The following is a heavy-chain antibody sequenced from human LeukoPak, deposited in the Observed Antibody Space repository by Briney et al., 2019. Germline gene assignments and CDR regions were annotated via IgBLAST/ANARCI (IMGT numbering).Heavy chain of an antibody. J-gene: IGHJ5*02. CDR2: ISSSSSTI. CDR3: ARALIKYYYGSGSYYKS. D-gene: IGHD3-10*01. V-gene: IGHV3-48*04. Sequence: GGSLRLSCAASGFTFSSYSMNWVRQAPGKGLEWVSYISSSSSTIYYADSVKGRFTISRDNAKNSLYLQMNSLRAEDTAVYYCARALIKYYYGSGSYYKSWGQGTLVTVSS. CDR1: GFTFSSYS.